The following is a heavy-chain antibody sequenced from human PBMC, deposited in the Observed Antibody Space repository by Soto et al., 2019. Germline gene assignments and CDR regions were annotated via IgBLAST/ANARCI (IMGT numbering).Heavy chain of an antibody. CDR3: AREGNGVGNTTTGYYGMDV. D-gene: IGHD1-26*01. V-gene: IGHV3-48*03. Sequence: GGSLRLSCAASGFIFSSYEMNWVRQAPGKGLEWVSYISGSGSTIHYADSVKGRVTISRDNARNSLNLQMDSLRADDTAVYYCAREGNGVGNTTTGYYGMDVWGQGTTVTVS. CDR2: ISGSGSTI. CDR1: GFIFSSYE. J-gene: IGHJ6*02.